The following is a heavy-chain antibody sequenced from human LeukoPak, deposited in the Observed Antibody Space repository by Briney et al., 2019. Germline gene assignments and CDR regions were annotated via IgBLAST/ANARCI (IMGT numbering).Heavy chain of an antibody. Sequence: PGGSLRLSCAASGFTFSSYGMHWVRQAPGKGLEWVAFIRYDGSNKYYADSVKGRFTISRDNSKNTLYLQMNSLRAEDTAVYYCAKETKIYDSSGFYWAYFDYWGQGTLVTVSS. V-gene: IGHV3-30*02. J-gene: IGHJ4*02. CDR2: IRYDGSNK. D-gene: IGHD3-22*01. CDR3: AKETKIYDSSGFYWAYFDY. CDR1: GFTFSSYG.